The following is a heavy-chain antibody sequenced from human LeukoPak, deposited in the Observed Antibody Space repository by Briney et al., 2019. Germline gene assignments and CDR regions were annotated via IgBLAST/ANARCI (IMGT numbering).Heavy chain of an antibody. CDR1: GGSFSGYY. D-gene: IGHD2-2*01. Sequence: KPSEALSLTCAVYGGSFSGYYWSWIRQPPGKGLEWIGEINHSESTNYNPSLKSRVTISVDTSKNQFSLKLSSVTAADTAVYYCARGLMPQSYIVVEPAAVKYRGFDYWGQGTLVTVSS. V-gene: IGHV4-34*01. J-gene: IGHJ4*02. CDR2: INHSEST. CDR3: ARGLMPQSYIVVEPAAVKYRGFDY.